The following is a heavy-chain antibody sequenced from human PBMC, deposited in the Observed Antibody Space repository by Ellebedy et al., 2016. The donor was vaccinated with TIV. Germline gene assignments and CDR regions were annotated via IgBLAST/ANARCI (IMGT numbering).Heavy chain of an antibody. CDR2: TRNKANSYTT. V-gene: IGHV3-72*01. CDR1: GFTFTDHY. Sequence: GGSLRLXCAASGFTFTDHYMDWVRQAPGKGLEWVGCTRNKANSYTTEYAASVKGRFTISRDDSKNLLYLQMNSLKTEDTAVYYCARTFFHWGQGTLVTVSS. D-gene: IGHD3-3*01. J-gene: IGHJ4*02. CDR3: ARTFFH.